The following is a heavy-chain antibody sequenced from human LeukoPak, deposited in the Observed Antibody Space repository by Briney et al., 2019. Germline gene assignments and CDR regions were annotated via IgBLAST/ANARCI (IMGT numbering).Heavy chain of an antibody. CDR2: IYDSGST. V-gene: IGHV4-39*01. Sequence: SETLSLTCTVSGGSISSSSYYWGRIRQPPGKEPECIRSIYDSGSTYFNPSLKSRLTISVDTSKKQFSLKLSSVSAADTAVYYCARNCPDYDSSGAPYYYYGIDVWGQGTTVIVSS. CDR1: GGSISSSSYY. CDR3: ARNCPDYDSSGAPYYYYGIDV. D-gene: IGHD3-22*01. J-gene: IGHJ6*01.